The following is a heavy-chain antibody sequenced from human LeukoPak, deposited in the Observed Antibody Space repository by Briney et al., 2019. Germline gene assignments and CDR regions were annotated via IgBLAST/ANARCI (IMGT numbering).Heavy chain of an antibody. CDR1: GGSTSSSSYY. CDR3: ARVDIVAIGYYYMDV. CDR2: IYYSGST. D-gene: IGHD5-12*01. V-gene: IGHV4-39*01. J-gene: IGHJ6*03. Sequence: PSETLSLTCTVSGGSTSSSSYYWGWIRQPPGKGLEWIGSIYYSGSTYYNPSLKDRVTISVDTSKNQFSLKLSSVTAADTAVYYCARVDIVAIGYYYMDVWGKGTTVTVSS.